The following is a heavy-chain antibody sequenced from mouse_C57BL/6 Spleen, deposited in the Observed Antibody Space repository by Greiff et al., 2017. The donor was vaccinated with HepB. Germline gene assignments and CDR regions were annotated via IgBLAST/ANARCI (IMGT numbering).Heavy chain of an antibody. CDR1: GFTFSSYA. Sequence: EVQVVESGEGLVKPGGSLKLSCAASGFTFSSYAMSWVRQTPEKRLEWVAYISSGGDYIYYADTVKGRFTISRDNARNTLYLQMSSLKSEDTAMYYCTRGGTVVATEFDYWGQGTTLTVSS. D-gene: IGHD1-1*01. CDR3: TRGGTVVATEFDY. J-gene: IGHJ2*01. CDR2: ISSGGDYI. V-gene: IGHV5-9-1*02.